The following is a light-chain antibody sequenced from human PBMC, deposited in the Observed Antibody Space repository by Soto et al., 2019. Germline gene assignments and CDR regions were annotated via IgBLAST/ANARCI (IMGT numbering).Light chain of an antibody. CDR1: QSVSSN. Sequence: ELVMTQSPATLSVSPGERATLSCRASQSVSSNLAWYQQKPGQAPRLLIYGASTRATGIPVRFSGSGSGTEFTLTINSLQSEDFEIYYCQQYNNWPITFGQGTDWRL. CDR3: QQYNNWPIT. V-gene: IGKV3-15*01. J-gene: IGKJ5*01. CDR2: GAS.